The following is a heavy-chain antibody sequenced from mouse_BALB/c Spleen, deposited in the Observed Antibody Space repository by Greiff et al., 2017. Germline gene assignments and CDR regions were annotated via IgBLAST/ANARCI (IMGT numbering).Heavy chain of an antibody. V-gene: IGHV1-77*01. CDR2: IYPGSGST. Sequence: QVQLKESGPELVKPGASVKMSCKASGYTFTDYVISWVKQRTGQGLEWIGEIYPGSGSTYYNEKFKGKATLTADKSSNTAYMQLSSLTSEDSAVYFCARIDYDDWYFDVWGAGTTVTVSS. D-gene: IGHD2-4*01. CDR1: GYTFTDYV. J-gene: IGHJ1*01. CDR3: ARIDYDDWYFDV.